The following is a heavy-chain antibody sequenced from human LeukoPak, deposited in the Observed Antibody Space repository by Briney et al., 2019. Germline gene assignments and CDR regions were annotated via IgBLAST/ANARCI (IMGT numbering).Heavy chain of an antibody. J-gene: IGHJ6*02. D-gene: IGHD1-26*01. CDR3: ARGGIVGASYYYGMDV. CDR2: ISGYNGNT. Sequence: ASVKVSCKASGYTFTSYGISWVRQAPGQGLEWMGWISGYNGNTNYAQKSQGRVTMTTDTSTTTAYMELRSLRSDDTAVYYCARGGIVGASYYYGMDVWGQGTTVTVSS. CDR1: GYTFTSYG. V-gene: IGHV1-18*01.